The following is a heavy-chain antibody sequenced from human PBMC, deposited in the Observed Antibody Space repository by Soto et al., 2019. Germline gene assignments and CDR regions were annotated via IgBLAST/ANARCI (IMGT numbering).Heavy chain of an antibody. J-gene: IGHJ6*02. CDR2: IHRDGTTT. CDR1: GFTFSNFW. D-gene: IGHD3-22*01. Sequence: PGGSLRLSCAGSGFTFSNFWIHWVRQDPGKGLVWVSSIHRDGTTTQYADSVKGRFTVSRDNAKNSLYLQMNSLRAEDTAVYYCARFYYDSSGYLPSPYYYYYGMDVWGQGTTVTVSS. V-gene: IGHV3-74*01. CDR3: ARFYYDSSGYLPSPYYYYYGMDV.